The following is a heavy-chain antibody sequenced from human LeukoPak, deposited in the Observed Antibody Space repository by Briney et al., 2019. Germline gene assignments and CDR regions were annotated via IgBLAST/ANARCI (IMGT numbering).Heavy chain of an antibody. Sequence: PGGSLRLSCAASGFTFSDYYMSWIRQAPGKGLEWVSYISSSGSTIYYADSVKGRFTISRDNAKNSPYLQMNSLRAEDTAVYYCARDRGLYYYDSSAYYPYGMDVWGQGTTVTVSS. CDR2: ISSSGSTI. CDR3: ARDRGLYYYDSSAYYPYGMDV. CDR1: GFTFSDYY. J-gene: IGHJ6*02. V-gene: IGHV3-11*04. D-gene: IGHD3-22*01.